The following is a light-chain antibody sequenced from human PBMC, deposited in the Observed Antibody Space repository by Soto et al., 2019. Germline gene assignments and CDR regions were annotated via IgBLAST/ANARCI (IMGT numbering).Light chain of an antibody. Sequence: QSALTQPASVSGSPGQSITISCTGSSADIGSHDYVSRYQQHPGKVPKLIIYEVSKRPSGASDRFSGSKSGNAAYLSISGLQPEDEADYYCNSYTTTSALVFGTGTKVTVL. J-gene: IGLJ1*01. CDR1: SADIGSHDY. CDR3: NSYTTTSALV. CDR2: EVS. V-gene: IGLV2-14*01.